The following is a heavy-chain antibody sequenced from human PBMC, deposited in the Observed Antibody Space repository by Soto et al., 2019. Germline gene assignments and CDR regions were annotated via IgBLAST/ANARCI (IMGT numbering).Heavy chain of an antibody. J-gene: IGHJ5*02. V-gene: IGHV4-30-4*01. CDR3: ARVVYISSKRFLARWFDP. CDR1: GCSISSGDYY. D-gene: IGHD3-3*01. Sequence: SETLSLTCTVSGCSISSGDYYWSWIRQPPGKGLEYIGYIHYSGSTYYNPSLKSRVTISVDTSKNQFSLKLSSVTATDTAVYYCARVVYISSKRFLARWFDPWGQGTLVTVSS. CDR2: IHYSGST.